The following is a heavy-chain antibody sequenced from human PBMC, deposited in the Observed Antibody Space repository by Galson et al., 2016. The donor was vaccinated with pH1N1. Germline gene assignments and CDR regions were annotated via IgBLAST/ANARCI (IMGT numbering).Heavy chain of an antibody. V-gene: IGHV3-7*01. Sequence: SLRLSCAASGFTFTSYWMHWVRQAPGKGLEWVTNINQDGSEKYYVDSLKGRFTISRDNAKNSLYLQMNSLRAEDTALYYCVRPVGAAGGYWGQEPWSPSPQ. CDR2: INQDGSEK. D-gene: IGHD6-25*01. CDR1: GFTFTSYW. CDR3: VRPVGAAGGY. J-gene: IGHJ4*01.